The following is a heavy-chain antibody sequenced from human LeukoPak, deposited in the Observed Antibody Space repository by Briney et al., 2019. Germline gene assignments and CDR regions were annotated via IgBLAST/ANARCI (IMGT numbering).Heavy chain of an antibody. J-gene: IGHJ4*02. D-gene: IGHD6-19*01. V-gene: IGHV4-39*01. CDR2: IYYSGST. CDR1: GGSISSTTYY. Sequence: SETLSLTCTVSGGSISSTTYYWGWIRQPPGKGLEWIGSIYYSGSTYYNPSLKSRVTISVDTSKNQFSLKLNSVTAADTAVYYCARADGSGWYGGDYWGQGTLATVSS. CDR3: ARADGSGWYGGDY.